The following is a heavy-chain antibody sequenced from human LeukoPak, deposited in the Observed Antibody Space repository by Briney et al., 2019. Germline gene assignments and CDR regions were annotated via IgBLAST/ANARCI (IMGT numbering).Heavy chain of an antibody. Sequence: SGPTLVNPTQTLTLTCTFSGFSLSTSGVGVGWIRQPPGKALEWLALIYWDDDKRYSPSLKSRLTITKDTSKNQVVLTMTNMDPVDTATYYCAHRQREGDCSSTSCYADYFDYWGQGTLVTVSS. D-gene: IGHD2-2*01. CDR1: GFSLSTSGVG. CDR3: AHRQREGDCSSTSCYADYFDY. V-gene: IGHV2-5*02. J-gene: IGHJ4*02. CDR2: IYWDDDK.